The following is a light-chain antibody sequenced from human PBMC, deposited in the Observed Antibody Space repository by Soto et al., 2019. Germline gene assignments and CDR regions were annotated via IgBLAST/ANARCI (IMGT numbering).Light chain of an antibody. CDR1: SSNIGAGYD. Sequence: QSVLTQPPSVSGAPGQRVTISCTGSSSNIGAGYDVQWYQQLPGTAPKLLIYGNTNRPSGLPGRFSGSKSGTSASLAITGLQAEDEADYYCQSYDRGLRVFGGGTKLTVL. V-gene: IGLV1-40*01. CDR2: GNT. CDR3: QSYDRGLRV. J-gene: IGLJ2*01.